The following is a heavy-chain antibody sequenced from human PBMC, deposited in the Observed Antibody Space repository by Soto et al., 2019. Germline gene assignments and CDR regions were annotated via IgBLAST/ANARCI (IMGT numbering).Heavy chain of an antibody. CDR3: AKKTARTPPFEY. CDR1: GLTFRNYA. Sequence: PWGSLRLSCAASGLTFRNYAMHWVRQAPGKGLEWVSGIGVSGTGTYYADSVKGRFTISRDNSKNTVYLQMNSLRVDDTAVYYCAKKTARTPPFEYWGQGTLVNVSS. CDR2: IGVSGTGT. V-gene: IGHV3-23*01. D-gene: IGHD2-15*01. J-gene: IGHJ4*02.